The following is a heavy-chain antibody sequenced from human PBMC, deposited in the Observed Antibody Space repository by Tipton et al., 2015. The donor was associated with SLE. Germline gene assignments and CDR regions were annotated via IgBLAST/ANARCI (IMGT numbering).Heavy chain of an antibody. V-gene: IGHV4-34*01. D-gene: IGHD5-18*01. Sequence: GLVKPSETLSLTCTVYGGSFSSYYWIWIRQPPGKGLEWIGEIDHSGGTKYNPSLQSRVSISVDTSKNQFSLNLSSVTAADTAVYYCARDLGYNYGRAFDIWGQGTMVTVSS. J-gene: IGHJ3*02. CDR1: GGSFSSYY. CDR3: ARDLGYNYGRAFDI. CDR2: IDHSGGT.